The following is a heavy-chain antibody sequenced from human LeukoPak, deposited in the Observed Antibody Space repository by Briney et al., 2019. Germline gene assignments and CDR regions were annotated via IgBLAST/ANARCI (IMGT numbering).Heavy chain of an antibody. D-gene: IGHD5-12*01. CDR1: GFTFSNFG. V-gene: IGHV3-30*03. CDR3: ARDKSGYEWRSDYYYGMDV. Sequence: PGRSLRLSCAASGFTFSNFGIHWVRQAPGKGLEWVAVISYDGSNQYYADSVKGRITISRDNSKNTLYLQMNSLRAEDTAVYYCARDKSGYEWRSDYYYGMDVWGQGTTVTVSS. CDR2: ISYDGSNQ. J-gene: IGHJ6*02.